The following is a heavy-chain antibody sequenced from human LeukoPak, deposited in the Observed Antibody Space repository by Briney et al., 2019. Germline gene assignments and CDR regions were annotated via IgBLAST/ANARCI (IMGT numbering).Heavy chain of an antibody. V-gene: IGHV3-7*01. Sequence: GGSLRLSCAASGFTFSSYWMSWVRQAPGKGLEWVANIKQDGSGKYYVDSVKGRFTISRDNAKNSLYLQMNSLRAEDTAVYYCARDSDFWSGHDAFDIWGQGTMVTVSS. CDR3: ARDSDFWSGHDAFDI. D-gene: IGHD3-3*01. CDR2: IKQDGSGK. CDR1: GFTFSSYW. J-gene: IGHJ3*02.